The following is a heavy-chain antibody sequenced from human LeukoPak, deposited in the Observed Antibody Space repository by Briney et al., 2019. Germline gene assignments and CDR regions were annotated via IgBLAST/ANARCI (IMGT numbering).Heavy chain of an antibody. CDR2: MSSSGSII. Sequence: GGSLRLSCAASGFTFSDYYMSWIRQAPGKGLEWPSYMSSSGSIIWYADSVKGRFTISRDNAKNSLYLQMNSLRAEDTAVYYCANGYSYVRTYWGQGTLVTVSS. CDR1: GFTFSDYY. D-gene: IGHD5-18*01. J-gene: IGHJ4*02. V-gene: IGHV3-11*01. CDR3: ANGYSYVRTY.